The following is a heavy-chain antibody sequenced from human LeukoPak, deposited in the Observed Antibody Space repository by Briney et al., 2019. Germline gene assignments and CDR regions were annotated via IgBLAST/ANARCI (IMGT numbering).Heavy chain of an antibody. CDR3: ARVYSGSSFDY. Sequence: GRSLRLSCAASGFTFSDYYMGWIRQAPGKGLEWVSSITSSGSTIYYADSVKGRFTISRDNAKNSLYLQMNSLRVEDTAMYYCARVYSGSSFDYWGQGTLATVSS. CDR2: ITSSGSTI. D-gene: IGHD1-26*01. J-gene: IGHJ4*02. CDR1: GFTFSDYY. V-gene: IGHV3-11*01.